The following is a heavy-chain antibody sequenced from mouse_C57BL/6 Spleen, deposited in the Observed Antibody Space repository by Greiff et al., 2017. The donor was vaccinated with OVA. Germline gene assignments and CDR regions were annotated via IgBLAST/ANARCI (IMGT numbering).Heavy chain of an antibody. D-gene: IGHD3-1*01. Sequence: EVMLVESGPELVKPGASVKISCKASGYSFTGYYMNWVKQSPEKSLEWIGEINPSTGGTTYNQKFKAKATLTVDKSSSTAYMQLKSLTSEDSAVYYCARSNSGAMDYWGQGTSVTVSS. V-gene: IGHV1-42*01. J-gene: IGHJ4*01. CDR1: GYSFTGYY. CDR3: ARSNSGAMDY. CDR2: INPSTGGT.